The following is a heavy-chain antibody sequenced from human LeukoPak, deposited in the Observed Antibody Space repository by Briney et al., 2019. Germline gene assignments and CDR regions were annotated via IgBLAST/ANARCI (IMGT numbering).Heavy chain of an antibody. Sequence: GGSLRLSCAASGFTFSSYAKSWVRQAPGKGLEWVSGISGNGGSTYYADSVKGRFTISRDNSKNTLYLQMNSLRAEDTAVYYCAKTRGYSSSWYDYWGQGTLVTVSS. CDR1: GFTFSSYA. CDR2: ISGNGGST. V-gene: IGHV3-23*01. J-gene: IGHJ4*02. CDR3: AKTRGYSSSWYDY. D-gene: IGHD6-13*01.